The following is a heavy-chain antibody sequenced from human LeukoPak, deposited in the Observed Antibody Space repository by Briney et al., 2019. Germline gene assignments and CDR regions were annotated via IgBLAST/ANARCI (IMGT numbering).Heavy chain of an antibody. J-gene: IGHJ5*02. CDR1: GGSISSGSHY. CDR2: IYYSGNS. Sequence: SETLSLTCTVSGGSISSGSHYWGWIRQPPGKELEWIGNIYYSGNSYYNPSLKSRVTISVDASKNQFSLNLSSVTAADTAVYYCARLVVGATVNWFDPWGQGILVTVSS. V-gene: IGHV4-39*01. CDR3: ARLVVGATVNWFDP. D-gene: IGHD2-15*01.